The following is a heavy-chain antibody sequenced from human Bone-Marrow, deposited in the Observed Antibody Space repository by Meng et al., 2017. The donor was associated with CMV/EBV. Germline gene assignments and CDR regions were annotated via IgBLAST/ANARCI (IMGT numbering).Heavy chain of an antibody. CDR3: ARFPTYCSSTSCYSWFDP. J-gene: IGHJ5*02. V-gene: IGHV4-34*01. CDR2: INHSGST. CDR1: GGSFSGYY. Sequence: SETLSLTCAVYGGSFSGYYWSWSRQPPGKGLEWIGEINHSGSTNYNPSLKSRVTISVDTSTNQFSLKLSSVTAADTAVYYCARFPTYCSSTSCYSWFDPWGQGTLVTVSS. D-gene: IGHD2-2*01.